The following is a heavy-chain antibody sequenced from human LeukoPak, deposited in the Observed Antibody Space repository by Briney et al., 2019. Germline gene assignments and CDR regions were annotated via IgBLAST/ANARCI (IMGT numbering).Heavy chain of an antibody. CDR3: ARDRPQTKRKLGATTSYYYYYYMDV. J-gene: IGHJ6*03. CDR2: INHSGST. Sequence: PSETLSLTCAVYGGSFSGYYWSWIRQPPGKGLEWIGEINHSGSTNYNPSLKSRVTISVDTSKNQFSLKLSSVTAEDTAVYHCARDRPQTKRKLGATTSYYYYYYMDVWGKGTTVTISS. CDR1: GGSFSGYY. D-gene: IGHD1-26*01. V-gene: IGHV4-34*01.